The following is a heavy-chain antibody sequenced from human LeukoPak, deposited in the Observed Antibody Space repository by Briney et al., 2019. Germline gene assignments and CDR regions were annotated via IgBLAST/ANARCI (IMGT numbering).Heavy chain of an antibody. CDR3: VKDLSYESSGHVLEY. Sequence: GGSLRLSCVASGVTFADYTMHWVRQAPGKTLERVSLISWDGTTYNTDSVKGRFTISRDNSKNSLYLQMETLRSEDTAFYYCVKDLSYESSGHVLEYWGQGTLVTVSS. CDR1: GVTFADYT. J-gene: IGHJ4*02. D-gene: IGHD3-22*01. V-gene: IGHV3-43*01. CDR2: ISWDGTT.